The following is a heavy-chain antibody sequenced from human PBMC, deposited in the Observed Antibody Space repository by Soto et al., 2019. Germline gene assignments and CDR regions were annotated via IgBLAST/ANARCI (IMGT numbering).Heavy chain of an antibody. CDR2: FDPEDGET. CDR1: GYTLTELS. D-gene: IGHD6-19*01. CDR3: ATALIAVAGTEVAY. V-gene: IGHV1-24*01. J-gene: IGHJ4*02. Sequence: ASVKVSCKVSGYTLTELSMHWVRQAPGKGLEWMGGFDPEDGETIYAQKFQGRVTMTEDTSTDTAYMELSSLRSEDTAVYYCATALIAVAGTEVAYWGQGTLVTVSS.